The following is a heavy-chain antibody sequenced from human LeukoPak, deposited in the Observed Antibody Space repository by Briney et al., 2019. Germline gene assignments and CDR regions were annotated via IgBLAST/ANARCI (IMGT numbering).Heavy chain of an antibody. J-gene: IGHJ4*02. CDR1: GYTFSSFS. Sequence: PGGSLRLSCVASGYTFSSFSINWVRQAPGKGLEWVSSISVRSNYIYYADSVRGRFSISRDDARNSLYLQMDSLRGDDTAVYYCARLRRNSDSSGYYYYDDYWRQGTLVTVSS. D-gene: IGHD3-22*01. V-gene: IGHV3-21*01. CDR2: ISVRSNYI. CDR3: ARLRRNSDSSGYYYYDDY.